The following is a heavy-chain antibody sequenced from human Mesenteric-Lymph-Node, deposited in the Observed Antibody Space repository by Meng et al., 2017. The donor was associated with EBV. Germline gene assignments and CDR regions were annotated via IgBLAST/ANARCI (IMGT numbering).Heavy chain of an antibody. D-gene: IGHD3-9*01. V-gene: IGHV4-4*02. CDR2: IFHTGST. CDR1: GGSISSNNW. J-gene: IGHJ1*01. CDR3: ASHTTYSTTGYLFLQH. Sequence: QVQLLESRPRLVNPSGPLSLTCTVSGGSISSNNWWTWVRQPPGKGLEWIGEIFHTGSTNYNPSLKSRVTMSVDKSKNLFSLTLNSVIAADTAVYYCASHTTYSTTGYLFLQHWGQGTLVTVSS.